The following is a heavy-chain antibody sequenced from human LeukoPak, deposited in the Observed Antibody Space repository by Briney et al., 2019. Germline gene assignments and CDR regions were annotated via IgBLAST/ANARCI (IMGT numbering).Heavy chain of an antibody. J-gene: IGHJ4*02. CDR2: IHHSGST. CDR3: VAGRGWLPDY. V-gene: IGHV4-59*01. CDR1: GGSTSLYY. D-gene: IGHD5-12*01. Sequence: PSETLSLTCTVSGGSTSLYYWNWIRQPPGKGLEWIGYIHHSGSTNYNPSLKRRVTISEDTSKNQFSLKLNSVTAADTAVYYCVAGRGWLPDYWGQGTLVTVSS.